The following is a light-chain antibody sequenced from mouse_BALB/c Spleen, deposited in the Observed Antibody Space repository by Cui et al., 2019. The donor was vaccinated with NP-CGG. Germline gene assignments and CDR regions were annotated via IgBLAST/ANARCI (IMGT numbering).Light chain of an antibody. CDR1: TGAVKTSNY. J-gene: IGLJ1*01. CDR2: GTN. CDR3: ALWYSNHWV. Sequence: QAVVTQESALTTSPGETVTLTCRASTGAVKTSNYANWVQAKPDHLFTGLIGGTNNRAPGVPARFSGSLIGDKAALTITGAQTEDEAIYFCALWYSNHWVFGGGTKLTVL. V-gene: IGLV1*01.